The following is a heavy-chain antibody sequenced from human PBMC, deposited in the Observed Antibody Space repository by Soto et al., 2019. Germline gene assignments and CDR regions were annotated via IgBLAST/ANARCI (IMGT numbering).Heavy chain of an antibody. CDR1: GFTFSTYY. D-gene: IGHD4-17*01. Sequence: EVQLVESGGGLVKPGGSLRLSCAASGFTFSTYYMSWVRQAPGKGLEWVSSISSSSSYIYYADSVKGRFTISRDNAKNSLYLQMNSLRAEDTAVYYCARGSTTVTTLSWGQGTLVTVSS. CDR3: ARGSTTVTTLS. V-gene: IGHV3-21*01. CDR2: ISSSSSYI. J-gene: IGHJ4*02.